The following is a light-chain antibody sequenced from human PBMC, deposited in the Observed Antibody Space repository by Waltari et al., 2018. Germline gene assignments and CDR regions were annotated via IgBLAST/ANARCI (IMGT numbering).Light chain of an antibody. J-gene: IGKJ1*01. CDR1: QSVGQS. Sequence: SCSASQSVGQSLAWYQQKRVHAPRLLIYGASTMATSIPYKFSGNGSGTDLSLTNSRLEPEDVAVYLYQRYVRLPVTFGQGTKGEIK. CDR2: GAS. V-gene: IGKV3-20*01. CDR3: QRYVRLPVT.